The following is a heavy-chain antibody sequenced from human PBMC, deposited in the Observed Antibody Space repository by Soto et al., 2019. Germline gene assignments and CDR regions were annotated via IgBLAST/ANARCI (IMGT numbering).Heavy chain of an antibody. CDR2: VSHIGST. CDR3: SRIAVSGPRTGFDY. CDR1: GGSISNTSYL. J-gene: IGHJ4*02. V-gene: IGHV4-39*01. D-gene: IGHD6-19*01. Sequence: QLQLQESGPGLVKPSETLSLTCSVSGGSISNTSYLWGWVRQPPGKGRQWIGSVSHIGSTNYNPSLKSRLTISVGTSKTQSSLRLVSVTAADTAVYYCSRIAVSGPRTGFDYWGQGILVTVSS.